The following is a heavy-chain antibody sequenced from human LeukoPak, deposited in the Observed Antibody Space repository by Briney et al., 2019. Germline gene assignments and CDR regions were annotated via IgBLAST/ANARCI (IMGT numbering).Heavy chain of an antibody. CDR3: IRDFRSADL. CDR1: EFTFSNYA. V-gene: IGHV3-74*01. CDR2: IYVDGRTT. Sequence: GGSLRLSCAASEFTFSNYAMNWVRQAPGKGLVWVSRIYVDGRTTNYADSVKGRFTISRDNAKNTVYLEMNSLSVEDTATYYCIRDFRSADLWGQGTLVTVTS. J-gene: IGHJ5*02.